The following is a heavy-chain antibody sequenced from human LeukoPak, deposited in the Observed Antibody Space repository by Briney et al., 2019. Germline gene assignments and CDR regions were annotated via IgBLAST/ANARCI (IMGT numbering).Heavy chain of an antibody. CDR3: AKSGNTETVDY. D-gene: IGHD6-25*01. Sequence: PGGSLRLSCAASGFTFSSYGMNWVRQAPGKGLEWVSYISGGGGTTYYADSVKGRFTISRDNAKNSLYLQMNSLRAGDTAIYYCAKSGNTETVDYWGQGTLVTVSS. J-gene: IGHJ4*02. V-gene: IGHV3-48*03. CDR1: GFTFSSYG. CDR2: ISGGGGTT.